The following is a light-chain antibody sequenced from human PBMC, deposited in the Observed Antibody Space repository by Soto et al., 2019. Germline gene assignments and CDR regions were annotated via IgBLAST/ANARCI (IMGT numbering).Light chain of an antibody. CDR2: GAS. Sequence: EIVMTQSPATLSLSPGERATLSCRASRSVSSNLAWYQQKPGQTPRLFIYGASTRATGIPVRFSGSGSGTEFTLTISSLQSEDFAVYYCQQYNDWPLTFGPGTKVDIK. V-gene: IGKV3-15*01. CDR3: QQYNDWPLT. J-gene: IGKJ3*01. CDR1: RSVSSN.